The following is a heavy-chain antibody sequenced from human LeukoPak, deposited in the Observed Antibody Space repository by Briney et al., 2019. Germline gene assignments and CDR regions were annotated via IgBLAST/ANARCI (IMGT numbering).Heavy chain of an antibody. Sequence: GGSLRLSCAASGFTFSSYGMHWVRQAPGKGLEWVAVIWYDGSNKYYADSVKGRFTIFRDNSKNTLYLQMNSLRAEDTAVYYCAREGSSSWYLGDYYYGMDVWGQGTTVTVSS. CDR1: GFTFSSYG. J-gene: IGHJ6*02. D-gene: IGHD6-13*01. CDR2: IWYDGSNK. V-gene: IGHV3-33*01. CDR3: AREGSSSWYLGDYYYGMDV.